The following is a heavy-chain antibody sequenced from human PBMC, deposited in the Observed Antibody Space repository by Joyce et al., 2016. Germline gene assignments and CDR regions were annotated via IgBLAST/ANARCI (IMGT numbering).Heavy chain of an antibody. CDR3: TTGDY. CDR1: GFTFRNAW. Sequence: EVQLVESGGGLINPGESLRLSCAASGFTFRNAWMSWVRQGPGKGLEWVGRVKSKTDGGTTDYITPVKGRFTISRDDSKNTLFLQMNSLKTEDTAVYYCTTGDYWGQGTLVTVSS. J-gene: IGHJ4*02. V-gene: IGHV3-15*01. CDR2: VKSKTDGGTT.